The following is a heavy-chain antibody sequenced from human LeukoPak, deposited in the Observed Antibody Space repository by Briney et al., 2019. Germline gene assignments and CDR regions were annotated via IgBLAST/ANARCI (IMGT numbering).Heavy chain of an antibody. Sequence: ASVKVSCKASGGTFSSYAISWVRQAPGQGLEWMGGIIPIFGTANYAQKFQGRVTITADESTSTAYMELSSLRSEDTAVYYCARAEGSSSIVSMDYYYGMDVWGQGTTVTVSS. D-gene: IGHD6-6*01. CDR3: ARAEGSSSIVSMDYYYGMDV. J-gene: IGHJ6*02. V-gene: IGHV1-69*13. CDR2: IIPIFGTA. CDR1: GGTFSSYA.